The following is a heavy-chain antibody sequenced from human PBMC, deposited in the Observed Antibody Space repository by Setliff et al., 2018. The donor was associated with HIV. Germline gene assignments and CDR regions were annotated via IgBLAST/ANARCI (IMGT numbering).Heavy chain of an antibody. D-gene: IGHD3-10*01. J-gene: IGHJ4*02. V-gene: IGHV4-59*11. CDR1: GASITSHY. Sequence: SETLSLTCTVSGASITSHYWSWIRQPPGKGLEWIGYVYYTGSTNYNPSLKSRVTISVDTSKNQFSLKLSSVTAADTAVYYCARSLYYHGSGRSYFDYWGQGTLVTVSS. CDR2: VYYTGST. CDR3: ARSLYYHGSGRSYFDY.